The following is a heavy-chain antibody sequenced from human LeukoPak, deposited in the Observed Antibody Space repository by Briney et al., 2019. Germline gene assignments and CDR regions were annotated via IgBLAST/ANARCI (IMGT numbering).Heavy chain of an antibody. CDR3: AREGLGYCSGGSCYSGRYMDV. D-gene: IGHD2-15*01. CDR2: IGTAGDT. V-gene: IGHV3-13*01. CDR1: GFTFSSYD. Sequence: GGSLRLSCAASGFTFSSYDMHWVRQATGKGLEWVSAIGTAGDTYYPGSVKGRFTISRENAKNSLYLQMNSLRAGDTAVYYCAREGLGYCSGGSCYSGRYMDVWGKGTTVAVSS. J-gene: IGHJ6*03.